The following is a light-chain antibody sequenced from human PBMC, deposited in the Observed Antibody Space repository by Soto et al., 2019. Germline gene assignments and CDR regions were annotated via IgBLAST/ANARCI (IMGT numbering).Light chain of an antibody. V-gene: IGKV1-5*03. Sequence: DIQMTQSPSTLSASVGDRVTITCRASQSISDWLAWYQQKPGKAPKLLIYKASSLGSGVPSRFSGSVSGTEFTLTINSLQPDDFSTFYCQKYNSYPYTFGQGAKLEIK. CDR2: KAS. CDR3: QKYNSYPYT. CDR1: QSISDW. J-gene: IGKJ2*01.